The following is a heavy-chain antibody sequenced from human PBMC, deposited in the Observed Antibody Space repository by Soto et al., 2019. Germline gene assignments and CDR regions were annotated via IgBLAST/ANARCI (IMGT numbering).Heavy chain of an antibody. V-gene: IGHV1-2*02. CDR3: AHAGDYDLLTFDH. Sequence: GASVKVSCKASGYTFSDYYIHWVRQAPGQGLEWMGWINPNSGGTKYAPKFQGGVTMTRDTSITTAYMELSRLRSGDTATYFCAHAGDYDLLTFDHWGPGILVTVSS. CDR2: INPNSGGT. CDR1: GYTFSDYY. D-gene: IGHD4-17*01. J-gene: IGHJ4*02.